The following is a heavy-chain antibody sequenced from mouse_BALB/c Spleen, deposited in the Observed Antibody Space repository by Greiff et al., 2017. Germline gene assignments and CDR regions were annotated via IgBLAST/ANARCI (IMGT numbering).Heavy chain of an antibody. CDR1: GFTFSSFG. CDR2: ISSGSSTI. V-gene: IGHV5-17*02. D-gene: IGHD1-1*01. J-gene: IGHJ2*01. CDR3: ARSELLRYYFDY. Sequence: EVKVVESGGGLVQPGGSRKLSCAASGFTFSSFGMHWVRQAPEKGLEWVAYISSGSSTIYYADTVKGRFTISRDNPKNTLFLQMTSLRSEDTAMYYCARSELLRYYFDYWGQGTTLTVSS.